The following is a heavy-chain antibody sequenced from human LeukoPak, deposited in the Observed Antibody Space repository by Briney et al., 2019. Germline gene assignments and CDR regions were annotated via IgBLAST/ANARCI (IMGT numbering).Heavy chain of an antibody. CDR2: IYSGGST. CDR3: ARAAGVELLFYGMDV. J-gene: IGHJ6*02. CDR1: GFTVSSNY. D-gene: IGHD2-2*01. V-gene: IGHV3-66*02. Sequence: GGSLRLTCAASGFTVSSNYMSWVRQAPGKGLEWVSVIYSGGSTYYADSAKGRFTISRDNSKNRLYLQMNSLRAEDTAMYYCARAAGVELLFYGMDVWGQGTTVTVSS.